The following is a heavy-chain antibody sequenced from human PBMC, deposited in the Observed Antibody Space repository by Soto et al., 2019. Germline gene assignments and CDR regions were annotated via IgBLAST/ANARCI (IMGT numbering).Heavy chain of an antibody. V-gene: IGHV1-24*01. D-gene: IGHD5-12*01. CDR3: ARALGYSGYAGMDV. Sequence: ASVKVSCKVSGYTLTELSMHWVRQAPGKGLEWMGGFDPEDGETIYAQKFQGRVTMTEDTSTDTAYMELSSLRSEDTAVYYCARALGYSGYAGMDVWGQGTTVTVSS. J-gene: IGHJ6*02. CDR2: FDPEDGET. CDR1: GYTLTELS.